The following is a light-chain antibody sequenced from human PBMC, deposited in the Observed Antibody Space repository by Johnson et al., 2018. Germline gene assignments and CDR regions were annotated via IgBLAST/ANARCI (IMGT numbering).Light chain of an antibody. CDR3: GTWDSSLSAGNV. V-gene: IGLV1-51*02. CDR1: SSNIGNNY. J-gene: IGLJ1*01. CDR2: ENN. Sequence: QSVLTQPPSVSAAPGQKVTISCSGSSSNIGNNYVSWYQQLPGTAPKLLIYENNKRPSGIPDRFSGSKSGTSATLGITGLQNADEADYYCGTWDSSLSAGNVFGTGTKVTVL.